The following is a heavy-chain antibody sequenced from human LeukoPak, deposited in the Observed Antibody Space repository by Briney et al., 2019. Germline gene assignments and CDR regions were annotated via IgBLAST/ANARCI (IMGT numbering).Heavy chain of an antibody. CDR1: GFTFSSYW. J-gene: IGHJ6*03. D-gene: IGHD3-3*01. CDR2: INSDGSST. V-gene: IGHV3-74*01. Sequence: GGSLRLSCAASGFTFSSYWMHWVRQAPGKGLVWVSRINSDGSSTSYADSVKGRFTLSRDNAKNTLYLQMNSLRAEDTAVYYCARDAVRFLEWLPFPYYYYYMDVWGKGTTVTVSS. CDR3: ARDAVRFLEWLPFPYYYYYMDV.